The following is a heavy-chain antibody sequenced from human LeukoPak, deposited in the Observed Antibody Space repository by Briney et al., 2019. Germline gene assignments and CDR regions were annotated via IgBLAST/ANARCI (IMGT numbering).Heavy chain of an antibody. CDR3: ARGGFYCGGDCYVDY. CDR1: GGSFSPYY. V-gene: IGHV4-34*01. J-gene: IGHJ4*02. D-gene: IGHD2-21*02. CDR2: INHSGST. Sequence: SETLSLTCAVYGGSFSPYYWSWIRQPTGKGLEWIGEINHSGSTNYNPSLKSRVTISVDTSKNQFPLRLSSVTAADTAVYYCARGGFYCGGDCYVDYWGQGTLVTVSS.